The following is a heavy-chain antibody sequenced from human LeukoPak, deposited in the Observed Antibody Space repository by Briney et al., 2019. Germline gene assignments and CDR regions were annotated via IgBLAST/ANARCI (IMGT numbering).Heavy chain of an antibody. J-gene: IGHJ4*02. CDR3: ARSTGRREDIVVVPAAL. CDR2: ISGGSYTI. Sequence: GGSLRLSCAASGFTFSSYTMNWVRQAPGKGLEWVSYISGGSYTIYYADSVKGRFTISRDNAKNSLYLQMNSLRAEDTAVYYCARSTGRREDIVVVPAALWGQGTLVTVSS. D-gene: IGHD2-2*01. CDR1: GFTFSSYT. V-gene: IGHV3-48*04.